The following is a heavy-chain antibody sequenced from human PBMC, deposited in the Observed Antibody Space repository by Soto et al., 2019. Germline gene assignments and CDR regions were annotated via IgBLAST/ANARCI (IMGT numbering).Heavy chain of an antibody. J-gene: IGHJ5*02. D-gene: IGHD1-26*01. CDR1: GGRFTSYA. CDR3: AKGATEYNWCDP. CDR2: INPIFGTA. Sequence: QVQLVQSGAELKKPGSSVKVSCKASGGRFTSYAITWVRQAPGQGLEWMGGINPIFGTAHYAQKFQGRVTIRADESTSTAYMELISLRSEDTAVYYCAKGATEYNWCDPWGQGTLVTVSS. V-gene: IGHV1-69*01.